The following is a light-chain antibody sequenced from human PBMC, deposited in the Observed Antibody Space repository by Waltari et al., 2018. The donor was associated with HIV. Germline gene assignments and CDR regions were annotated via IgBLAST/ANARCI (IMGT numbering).Light chain of an antibody. CDR2: EDS. CDR1: ALPKKY. J-gene: IGLJ3*02. Sequence: SYELTQPPSVSVSPGQTARITCSGDALPKKYAYWYQQKSGQAPVLVIYEDSKRPSGIPGRFSGSSSGTMATSTISGAQVEDEADYYCYSTDSSDWVFGGGTKLTVL. CDR3: YSTDSSDWV. V-gene: IGLV3-10*01.